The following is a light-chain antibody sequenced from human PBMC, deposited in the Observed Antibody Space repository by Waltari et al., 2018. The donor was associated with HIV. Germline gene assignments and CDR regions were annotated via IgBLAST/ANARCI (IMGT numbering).Light chain of an antibody. CDR1: NSDIGPYDY. CDR3: SSFANRDGFYVL. Sequence: QSALTQPPSASGSPGQSVTLPCTGTNSDIGPYDYVSCYQHHPGKAPKLVISEVTKRPSGVSDRFSGSKSGNTAFLTDSGLQAEDEADYYCSSFANRDGFYVLFGGGTRLTVL. V-gene: IGLV2-8*01. J-gene: IGLJ2*01. CDR2: EVT.